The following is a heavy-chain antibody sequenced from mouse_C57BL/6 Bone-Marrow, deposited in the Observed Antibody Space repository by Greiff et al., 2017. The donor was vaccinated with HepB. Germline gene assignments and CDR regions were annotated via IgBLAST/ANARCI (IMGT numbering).Heavy chain of an antibody. CDR1: GFNIKDDY. CDR3: TPYSGDYFDY. V-gene: IGHV14-4*01. J-gene: IGHJ2*01. Sequence: DVQLQESGAELVRPGASVKLSCTASGFNIKDDYMHWVKQRPEQGLEWIGWIDPENGDTEYASKFQGKATITADTSSNTAYLQLSSLTSEDTAVYYCTPYSGDYFDYWGQGTTLTVSS. CDR2: IDPENGDT. D-gene: IGHD1-1*01.